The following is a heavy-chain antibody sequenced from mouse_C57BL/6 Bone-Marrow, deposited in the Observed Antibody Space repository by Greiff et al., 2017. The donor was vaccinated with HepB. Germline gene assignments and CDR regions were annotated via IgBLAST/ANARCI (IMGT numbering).Heavy chain of an antibody. CDR3: ARETRQLSSWFAY. Sequence: VQLQQPGAELVKPGASVKLSCKASGYTFTSYWMHWVKQRPGQGLEWIGMIHPNSGSTNYNEKFKSKATLTVDKSSSTAYMQLSSLTSEDSAVYYCARETRQLSSWFAYWGQGTLVTVSA. CDR2: IHPNSGST. CDR1: GYTFTSYW. J-gene: IGHJ3*01. V-gene: IGHV1-64*01. D-gene: IGHD3-2*02.